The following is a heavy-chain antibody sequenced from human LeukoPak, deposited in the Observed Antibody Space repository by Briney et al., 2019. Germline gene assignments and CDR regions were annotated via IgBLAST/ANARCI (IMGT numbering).Heavy chain of an antibody. CDR3: AKGRYGDYAAFDY. D-gene: IGHD4-17*01. CDR2: IRYDGSNK. Sequence: GGSLRLSCAASGFTFSSYGMHWVRQAPGKGLEWVAFIRYDGSNKYYADSVKGRFTISRDNSKNTLYLQMNSLRAEDTAVYYCAKGRYGDYAAFDYWGQGTLVTVSS. V-gene: IGHV3-30*02. CDR1: GFTFSSYG. J-gene: IGHJ4*02.